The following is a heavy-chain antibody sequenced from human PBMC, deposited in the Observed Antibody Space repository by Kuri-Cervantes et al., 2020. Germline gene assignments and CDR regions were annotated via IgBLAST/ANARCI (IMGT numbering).Heavy chain of an antibody. CDR2: IIPIFGTA. CDR1: GGTFSSYA. CDR3: ARHRRERYSSSWYGGDSNWFDP. V-gene: IGHV1-69*13. Sequence: SVKVSCKASGGTFSSYAISWVRQAPGQGLEWMGGIIPIFGTANYAQKFQGRVTITADESTSTAYMELSSLRSDDTAVYYCARHRRERYSSSWYGGDSNWFDPWGQGTLVTVSS. D-gene: IGHD6-13*01. J-gene: IGHJ5*02.